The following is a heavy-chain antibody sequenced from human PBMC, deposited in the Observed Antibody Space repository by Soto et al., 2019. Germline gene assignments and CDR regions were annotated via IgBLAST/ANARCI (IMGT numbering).Heavy chain of an antibody. D-gene: IGHD5-12*01. V-gene: IGHV1-2*04. J-gene: IGHJ5*02. Sequence: QVQLVQSGAEVKKPGASVKVSCKASGYTFSDYYVHWVRQAPGQGLEWMGWINPYSGATNYAQKFQDWVTMTGDAXXRTAYLELTTLVSDDTAVYYCARARANVAPNWFDPWGQGTLVIVSS. CDR3: ARARANVAPNWFDP. CDR2: INPYSGAT. CDR1: GYTFSDYY.